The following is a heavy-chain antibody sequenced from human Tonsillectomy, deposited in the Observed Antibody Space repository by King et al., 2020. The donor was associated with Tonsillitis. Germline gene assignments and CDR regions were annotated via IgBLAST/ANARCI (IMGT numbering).Heavy chain of an antibody. CDR2: INPNSGDT. V-gene: IGHV1-2*02. CDR3: ARGITMIVVAPTEYFQH. CDR1: GYTFSGYY. J-gene: IGHJ1*01. D-gene: IGHD3-22*01. Sequence: VQLVESGDEVKKPGASVKVSCKASGYTFSGYYIHWVRQAPGQGLEWMGWINPNSGDTNYAQKFHGRFTMTRDTSISTVYMELTSLRSDDTAVYYCARGITMIVVAPTEYFQHWGQGTLVTVSS.